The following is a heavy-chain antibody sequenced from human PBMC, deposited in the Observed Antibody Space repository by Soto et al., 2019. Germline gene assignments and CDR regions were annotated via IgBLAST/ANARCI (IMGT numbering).Heavy chain of an antibody. V-gene: IGHV4-59*01. Sequence: SETLPLTCTVSGGSIGNYYWSWILQPPGKELEWIGYIFYSGSTNYNPSLKSRVTISVDTYKNQFSLKLTSVTAADTAVYYCARGGYSSSWYYTDYWTQGTLVIVSS. CDR2: IFYSGST. J-gene: IGHJ4*02. CDR1: GGSIGNYY. CDR3: ARGGYSSSWYYTDY. D-gene: IGHD6-13*01.